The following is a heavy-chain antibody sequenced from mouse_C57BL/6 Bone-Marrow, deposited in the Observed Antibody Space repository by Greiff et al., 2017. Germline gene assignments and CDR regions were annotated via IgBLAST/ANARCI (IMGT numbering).Heavy chain of an antibody. CDR3: ARIRGWYFDV. CDR2: ISSGGSYT. CDR1: GFTFSSYG. V-gene: IGHV5-6*01. Sequence: EVMLVESGGDLVKPGGSLKLSCAASGFTFSSYGMSWVRQTPDKRLEWVATISSGGSYTYYPDSVKGRFTISRDNAKNTLYLQMSSLKSEDTAMYYCARIRGWYFDVWGTGTTVTVSS. J-gene: IGHJ1*03.